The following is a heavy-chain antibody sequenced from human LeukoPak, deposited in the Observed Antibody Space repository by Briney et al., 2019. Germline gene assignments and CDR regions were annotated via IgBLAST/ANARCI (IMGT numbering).Heavy chain of an antibody. D-gene: IGHD2-15*01. J-gene: IGHJ6*02. Sequence: ETLSLTCAVYGGSFSDYYWSWVRQAPGKGLEWVSAISGSGGSTYYADSVKGRFTISRDNSKNTLYLQMNSLRAEDTAVYYCAKGKCSGGSCYSFYHYYYGMDVWGQGTTVTVSS. V-gene: IGHV3-23*01. CDR1: GGSFSDYY. CDR3: AKGKCSGGSCYSFYHYYYGMDV. CDR2: ISGSGGST.